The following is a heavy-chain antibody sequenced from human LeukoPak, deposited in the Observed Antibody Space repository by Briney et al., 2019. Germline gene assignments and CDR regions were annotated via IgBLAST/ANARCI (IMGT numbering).Heavy chain of an antibody. CDR1: GYNFTSYA. V-gene: IGHV1-3*01. Sequence: ASVKVSCKASGYNFTSYAMNWVRQATGQRLELMGCNNAGNGNTKYSQKFQGRVTITRDTSASTAYMELSSLRSEDTAVYYCARASISPWGPKFFDYWGQGTLVTVSS. CDR2: NNAGNGNT. J-gene: IGHJ4*02. D-gene: IGHD6-6*01. CDR3: ARASISPWGPKFFDY.